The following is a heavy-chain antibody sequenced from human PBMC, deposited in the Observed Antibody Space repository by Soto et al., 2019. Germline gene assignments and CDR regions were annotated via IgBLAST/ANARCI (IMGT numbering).Heavy chain of an antibody. V-gene: IGHV3-33*01. D-gene: IGHD2-15*01. CDR3: ATGFLGLCTGGNCPLDY. CDR2: IWYHGIDK. J-gene: IGHJ4*02. CDR1: GFTFSRQA. Sequence: QVQLVESGGGVVQPERSLRLSCAASGFTFSRQAMHWVRQAPGRGLEWVAVIWYHGIDKYYAYSVKGRFTISRDNSKNTVYLQMNSLRGEDTAVYYCATGFLGLCTGGNCPLDYWGQGTLVTVSS.